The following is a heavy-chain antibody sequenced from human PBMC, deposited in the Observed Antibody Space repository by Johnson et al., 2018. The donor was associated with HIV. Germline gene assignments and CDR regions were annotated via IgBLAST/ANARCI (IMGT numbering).Heavy chain of an antibody. CDR1: GLTFSDYY. CDR2: IKQDGSEK. J-gene: IGHJ3*02. Sequence: VQLVESGGGLVKPGGSLIVSCEASGLTFSDYYMSWIRQAPGKGLEWVANIKQDGSEKYYVDSVKGRFTISRDNAKNSLYLQMNSLRAEDTAVYYCARDLGPSSIAARLIWGQGTMVTVSS. V-gene: IGHV3-7*03. D-gene: IGHD6-6*01. CDR3: ARDLGPSSIAARLI.